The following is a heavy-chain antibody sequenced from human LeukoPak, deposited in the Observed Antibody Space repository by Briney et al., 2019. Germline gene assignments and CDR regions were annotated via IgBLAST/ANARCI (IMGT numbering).Heavy chain of an antibody. CDR3: ARRATRAYYGSGSPFDY. V-gene: IGHV4-39*01. D-gene: IGHD3-10*01. CDR2: IYYSGST. Sequence: SQTLSLTCTVSGGSISSSSYYWGWIRQPPGKGLEWIGSIYYSGSTYYNPSLKSRVTISVDTSKNQFSLKLSSVTAADTAVYYCARRATRAYYGSGSPFDYWGQGTLVTVS. J-gene: IGHJ4*02. CDR1: GGSISSSSYY.